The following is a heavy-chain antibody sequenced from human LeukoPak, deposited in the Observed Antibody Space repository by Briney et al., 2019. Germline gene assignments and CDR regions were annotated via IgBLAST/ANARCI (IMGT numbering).Heavy chain of an antibody. CDR2: IIPIFGTA. D-gene: IGHD3-16*01. J-gene: IGHJ4*02. V-gene: IGHV1-69*13. CDR3: ASYRRAYYDYIWGSYNY. CDR1: GGTFSSYA. Sequence: SVKVSCKASGGTFSSYAISWVRQAPGQGLAWMGGIIPIFGTANYAQKFQGRVTITADESTSTAYMELSSLRSEDTAVYYCASYRRAYYDYIWGSYNYWGQGTLVTVSS.